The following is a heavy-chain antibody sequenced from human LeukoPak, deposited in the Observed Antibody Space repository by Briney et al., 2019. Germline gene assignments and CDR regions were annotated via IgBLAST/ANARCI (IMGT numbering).Heavy chain of an antibody. Sequence: ASVKVSCKASGGTFSSYTISWVRQAPGQGLEWMGRIIPILGIANYAQKFQGRVTITADKSTSTAYMELSSLRSEDTAVYYCARDRPIVVVIDASRFDAFDIWGQGTMVTVSS. D-gene: IGHD2-21*01. CDR3: ARDRPIVVVIDASRFDAFDI. CDR2: IIPILGIA. V-gene: IGHV1-69*04. J-gene: IGHJ3*02. CDR1: GGTFSSYT.